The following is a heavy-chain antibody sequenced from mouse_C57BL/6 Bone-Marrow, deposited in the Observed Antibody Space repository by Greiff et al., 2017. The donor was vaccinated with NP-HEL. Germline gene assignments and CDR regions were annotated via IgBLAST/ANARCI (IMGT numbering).Heavy chain of an antibody. CDR1: GFTFSSYA. V-gene: IGHV5-4*01. D-gene: IGHD1-1*01. CDR2: ISDGGSYT. J-gene: IGHJ2*01. Sequence: EVMLVESGGGLVKPGGSLKLSCAASGFTFSSYAMSWVRQTPEKRLEWVATISDGGSYTYYPDNVKGRFTISRDNAKNNLNLQRSQLKSEDTAVYYGAREGPITTEYYFDYWGQGTTLTVSS. CDR3: AREGPITTEYYFDY.